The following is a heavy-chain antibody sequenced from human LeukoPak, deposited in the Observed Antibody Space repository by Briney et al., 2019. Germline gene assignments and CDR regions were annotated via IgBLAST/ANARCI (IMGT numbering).Heavy chain of an antibody. J-gene: IGHJ4*02. V-gene: IGHV4-59*01. CDR2: IYYSGST. CDR1: GGSISSYY. Sequence: PSETLPLTCTVSGGSISSYYWSWIRQPPGKGLEWIGYIYYSGSTNYNPSLKSRVTISVDTSKNQFSLKLSSVTAADTAVYYCARGPTRYYFDYWGQGTLVTVSS. CDR3: ARGPTRYYFDY.